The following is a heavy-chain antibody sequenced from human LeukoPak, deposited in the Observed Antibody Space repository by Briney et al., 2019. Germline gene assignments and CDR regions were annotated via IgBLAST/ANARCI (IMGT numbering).Heavy chain of an antibody. V-gene: IGHV3-30*04. CDR2: ISCDGSNK. CDR3: AKQNNFDTSGLDY. Sequence: PGGSLRLSCAASGFIFSGNSMHWVRQAPGKGLEWVAVISCDGSNKYYADSVRGRFTISRDTSKNTLYLQMNSLRAEDTALYYCAKQNNFDTSGLDYWGQGTLVTVSS. CDR1: GFIFSGNS. J-gene: IGHJ4*02. D-gene: IGHD3-22*01.